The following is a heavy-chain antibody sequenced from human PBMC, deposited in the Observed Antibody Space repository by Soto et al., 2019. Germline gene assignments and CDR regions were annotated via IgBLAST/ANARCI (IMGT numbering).Heavy chain of an antibody. CDR3: STLGYRDAFDI. Sequence: EVQLVESGGGLVQPGGSLRLSCAASGFTFSSYDMHWVRQATGKGLEWVSAIGTAGDTYYPGYVKGRFTISRENAKNSLYLQMNSLRAEDTAVYYCSTLGYRDAFDIWGQGTMVTVSS. CDR2: IGTAGDT. D-gene: IGHD6-25*01. J-gene: IGHJ3*02. V-gene: IGHV3-13*01. CDR1: GFTFSSYD.